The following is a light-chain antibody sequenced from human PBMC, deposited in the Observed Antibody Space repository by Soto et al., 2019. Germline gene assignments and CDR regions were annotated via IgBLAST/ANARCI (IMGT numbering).Light chain of an antibody. CDR3: QQYNNRPPWT. Sequence: EIVMTQSPATLSVSPGERATLSCRASQSVDINLAWYQQKPGQTPRLLISGASTRATGIPARFSGSGSGTDFTLTISSLQSEDFAVYFCQQYNNRPPWTFGQGTKVEIK. CDR1: QSVDIN. J-gene: IGKJ1*01. V-gene: IGKV3-15*01. CDR2: GAS.